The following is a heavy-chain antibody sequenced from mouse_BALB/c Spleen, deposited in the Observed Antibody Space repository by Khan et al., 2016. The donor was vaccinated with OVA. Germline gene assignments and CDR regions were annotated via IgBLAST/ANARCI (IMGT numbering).Heavy chain of an antibody. CDR1: GYTFTNYV. V-gene: IGHV9-3-1*01. J-gene: IGHJ2*01. Sequence: QIQLVQSGPELKKPGETVKISCKASGYTFTNYVMNWVKQSPGKGLKWMGWINTSTGEPTYADDFMGRFAFSLETSVSTAYLQINSLKYEDTATYFCTRFHGGYWGQGTTLTVSS. CDR2: INTSTGEP. CDR3: TRFHGGY.